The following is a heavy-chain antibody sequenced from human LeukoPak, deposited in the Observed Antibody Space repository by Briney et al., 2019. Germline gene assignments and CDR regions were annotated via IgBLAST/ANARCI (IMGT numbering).Heavy chain of an antibody. J-gene: IGHJ4*02. CDR1: GFTFSSYV. Sequence: PGGSLRLSCAASGFTFSSYVMSWVRQAPGKGLEWVSGITGSGANTYYADSVKGRFTISRDNSKNTLYLRMNSLRAEDTAVYYCYYYDSSGFYPQTKIDYWGQGTLVTVSS. D-gene: IGHD3-22*01. CDR3: YYYDSSGFYPQTKIDY. V-gene: IGHV3-23*01. CDR2: ITGSGANT.